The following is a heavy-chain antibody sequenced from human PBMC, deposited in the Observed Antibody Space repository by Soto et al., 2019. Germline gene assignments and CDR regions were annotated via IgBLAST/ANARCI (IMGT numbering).Heavy chain of an antibody. CDR3: ARGLYYYDSSGHTDWFDP. CDR1: GFTFSSYA. CDR2: ISYDGSNK. V-gene: IGHV3-30-3*01. D-gene: IGHD3-22*01. Sequence: QVQLVESGGGVVQPGRSLRLSCAASGFTFSSYAMHWVRQAPGKGLEWVAVISYDGSNKYYADSVKGRFTISRDNSKNTLYLQMHSLRAEDTAVYYCARGLYYYDSSGHTDWFDPWGQGTLVTVSS. J-gene: IGHJ5*02.